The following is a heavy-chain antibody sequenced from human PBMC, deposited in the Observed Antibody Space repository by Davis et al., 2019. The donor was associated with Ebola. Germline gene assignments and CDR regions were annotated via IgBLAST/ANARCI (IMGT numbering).Heavy chain of an antibody. D-gene: IGHD6-19*01. CDR3: VLWLVPYFDY. V-gene: IGHV4-34*01. CDR2: INHSGST. Sequence: MPSETLSLTCAVYGGSFSAYYWSWIRQPPGKGLEWIGEINHSGSTNYNPSLKSRVTISVDTSKNQFSLKLSSVTAADTAVYYCVLWLVPYFDYWGQGTLVTVSS. J-gene: IGHJ4*02. CDR1: GGSFSAYY.